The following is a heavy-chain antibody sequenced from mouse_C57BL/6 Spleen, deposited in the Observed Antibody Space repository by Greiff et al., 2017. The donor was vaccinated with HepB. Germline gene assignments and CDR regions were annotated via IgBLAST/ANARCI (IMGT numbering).Heavy chain of an antibody. Sequence: VQLQQSGAELVRPGASVKLSCTASGFNIKDYYMHWVKQRPEQGLEWIGRIDPEDGDTEYAPKFQGKATMTADTSSNTAYLQLSSLTSEDTAVYYCTRGLRLYYFDYWGQGTTLTVSS. CDR3: TRGLRLYYFDY. CDR1: GFNIKDYY. V-gene: IGHV14-1*01. CDR2: IDPEDGDT. D-gene: IGHD2-2*01. J-gene: IGHJ2*01.